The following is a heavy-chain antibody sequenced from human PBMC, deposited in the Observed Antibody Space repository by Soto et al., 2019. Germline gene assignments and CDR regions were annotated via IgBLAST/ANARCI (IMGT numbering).Heavy chain of an antibody. J-gene: IGHJ6*02. D-gene: IGHD1-26*01. CDR1: GGSISSYY. CDR2: IYYSGST. V-gene: IGHV4-59*01. Sequence: SETLSLTCTVSGGSISSYYCSWIRQPPGKGLEWIGYIYYSGSTNYNPSLKSRVTISVDTSKNQFSLKLSSVTAADTAVYYCARDYAGATHYYYYGMDVWGQGTTVTVSS. CDR3: ARDYAGATHYYYYGMDV.